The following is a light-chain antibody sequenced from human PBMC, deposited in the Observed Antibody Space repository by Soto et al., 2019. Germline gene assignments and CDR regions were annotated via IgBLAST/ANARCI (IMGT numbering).Light chain of an antibody. V-gene: IGKV1-39*01. CDR1: QSISSY. Sequence: DIRMTQSPSSLSASVRDRVSITCRASQSISSYLNWYQQKPGKAPKLLIYAASSLQSGVPSRFSGSGSGTDFTLTISSLQPEDFATYYCQRSYSTPWTFGQGS. CDR2: AAS. CDR3: QRSYSTPWT. J-gene: IGKJ1*01.